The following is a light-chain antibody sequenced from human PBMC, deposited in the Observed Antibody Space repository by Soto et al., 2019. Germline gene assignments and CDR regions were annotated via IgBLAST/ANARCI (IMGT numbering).Light chain of an antibody. CDR3: CSYAGLSTTYV. J-gene: IGLJ1*01. V-gene: IGLV2-23*01. CDR1: INEVGGFYL. Sequence: QSLLTQPASLSGSPGQSITISCSGTINEVGGFYLVSWYQQNPGKAPELIIYEGNKRPSGVSNRFSGSNSGNTASLTISGLQAADEADYFCCSYAGLSTTYVYGTGTKVNVL. CDR2: EGN.